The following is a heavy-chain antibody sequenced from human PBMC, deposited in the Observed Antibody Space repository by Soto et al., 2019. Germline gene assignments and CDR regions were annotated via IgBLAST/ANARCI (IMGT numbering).Heavy chain of an antibody. D-gene: IGHD3-9*01. Sequence: SVKVSCKASGGTFSSYTISWVRQAPGQGLEWMGRIIPILGIANYAQKFQGRVTITADKSTSTAYMELSSLRSEDTAVYYCARIISSYDILTGYPAPYFGYWGQGTLVTVPS. V-gene: IGHV1-69*02. J-gene: IGHJ4*02. CDR3: ARIISSYDILTGYPAPYFGY. CDR1: GGTFSSYT. CDR2: IIPILGIA.